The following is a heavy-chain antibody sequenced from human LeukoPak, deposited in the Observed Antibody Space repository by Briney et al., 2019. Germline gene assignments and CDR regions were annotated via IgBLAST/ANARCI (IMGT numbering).Heavy chain of an antibody. CDR1: GASITSGNYY. CDR2: IYYTTST. D-gene: IGHD5-24*01. CDR3: ARGLAGDGRFDY. Sequence: SETLSLTCTVSGASITSGNYYWGWIRQSPGKGLEWIGSIYYTTSTYYNPSLKSRVAISLDTSKNQFSLKLTSVTAADTAVYYCARGLAGDGRFDYWGQGTLVTVSS. J-gene: IGHJ4*02. V-gene: IGHV4-39*07.